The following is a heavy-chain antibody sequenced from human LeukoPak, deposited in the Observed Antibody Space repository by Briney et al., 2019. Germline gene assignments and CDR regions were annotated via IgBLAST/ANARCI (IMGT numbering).Heavy chain of an antibody. D-gene: IGHD6-19*01. CDR3: AKELMGTGGGWYHYYYYGMDV. CDR2: ISGSGGST. J-gene: IGHJ6*02. Sequence: PGGSLRLSCAASGFTFSSYAMSWVRQAPGKGLEWVSAISGSGGSTYYADSVKGRFTISRDNSKNTLYLQMNSLRAEDTAVYYCAKELMGTGGGWYHYYYYGMDVWGQGTTVTVSS. CDR1: GFTFSSYA. V-gene: IGHV3-23*01.